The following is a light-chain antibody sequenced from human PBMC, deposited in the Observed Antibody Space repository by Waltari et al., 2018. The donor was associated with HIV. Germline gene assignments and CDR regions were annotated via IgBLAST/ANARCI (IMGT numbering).Light chain of an antibody. J-gene: IGLJ1*01. CDR1: DIGTKH. V-gene: IGLV3-21*01. CDR2: DDS. Sequence: STWGGSDIGTKHVHWYRQRSGQAPVLVIYDDSVRPSGIPARLSGSNSGDTATLTISGVEAGDEADYYCQVRKTSRDQAFGAGTKLTV. CDR3: QVRKTSRDQA.